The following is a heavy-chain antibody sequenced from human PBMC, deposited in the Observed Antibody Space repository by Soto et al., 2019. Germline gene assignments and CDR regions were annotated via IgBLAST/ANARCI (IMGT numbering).Heavy chain of an antibody. CDR3: ASPVGWAPAARGY. V-gene: IGHV3-7*01. CDR1: GFTFSSYW. Sequence: XXSLRLSFAASGFTFSSYWMGWVLQAPGKGLEWVANIKQDGSEKYYVDSVKGRFTISRDNAKNSLYLQMNSLRAEDTAVYYCASPVGWAPAARGYWGQGALVTVSS. D-gene: IGHD6-13*01. CDR2: IKQDGSEK. J-gene: IGHJ4*02.